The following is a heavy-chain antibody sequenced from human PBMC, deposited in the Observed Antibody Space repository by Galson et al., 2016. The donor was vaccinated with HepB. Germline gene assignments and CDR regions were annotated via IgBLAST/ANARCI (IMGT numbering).Heavy chain of an antibody. CDR2: ISSSSSYI. Sequence: SLRLSCAASGFTFSSCSMNWARQAPGKGLEWVSSISSSSSYIYYADSVKGRFTISRDNAKNSLYLQMNSLRAEDTAVYYCARLRDYYDILTAYYSYWGQGTLVTVSS. V-gene: IGHV3-21*01. D-gene: IGHD3-9*01. J-gene: IGHJ4*02. CDR1: GFTFSSCS. CDR3: ARLRDYYDILTAYYSY.